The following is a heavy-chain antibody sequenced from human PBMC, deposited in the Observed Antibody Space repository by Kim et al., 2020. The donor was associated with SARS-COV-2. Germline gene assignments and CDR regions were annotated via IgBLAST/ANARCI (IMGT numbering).Heavy chain of an antibody. J-gene: IGHJ4*02. D-gene: IGHD5-12*01. V-gene: IGHV1-8*01. Sequence: AQKFQGRVTMTRNTSISTAYMELSSLRSEDTAVYYCAIGYSGYDNPMGYWGQGTLVTVSS. CDR3: AIGYSGYDNPMGY.